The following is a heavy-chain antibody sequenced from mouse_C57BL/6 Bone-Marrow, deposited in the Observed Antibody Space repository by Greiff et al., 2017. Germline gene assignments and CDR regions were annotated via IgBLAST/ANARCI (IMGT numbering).Heavy chain of an antibody. CDR2: INPNNGGT. Sequence: VQLQQSGPELVKPGASVKMSCKASGYTFTDYNMHWVKQSHGKSLEWIGYINPNNGGTSYNQKFKGKATLTVNKSSSTAYMELRSLTSEDSAVYYCARLPIYYGYYGNYFDYWGQGTTLTVSS. CDR3: ARLPIYYGYYGNYFDY. V-gene: IGHV1-22*01. J-gene: IGHJ2*01. D-gene: IGHD2-3*01. CDR1: GYTFTDYN.